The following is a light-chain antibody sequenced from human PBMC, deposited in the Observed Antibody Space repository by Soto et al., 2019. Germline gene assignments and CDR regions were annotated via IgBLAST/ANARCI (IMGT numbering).Light chain of an antibody. CDR3: TSFARGSTLV. CDR1: SSDVGTYNL. J-gene: IGLJ3*02. V-gene: IGLV2-23*01. CDR2: ANS. Sequence: QSALTQPAAVSGSPGQSITISCTGTSSDVGTYNLVSWYQQYPGKAPKLMIYANSKRPSGVSNRFSGSKSGDTASLTISGLQAEDEADYYCTSFARGSTLVFGGGTKLTVL.